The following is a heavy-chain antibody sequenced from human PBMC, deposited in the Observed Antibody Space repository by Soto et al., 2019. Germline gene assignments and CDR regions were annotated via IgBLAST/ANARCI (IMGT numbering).Heavy chain of an antibody. CDR2: IIPIFGTA. Sequence: QVQLVPSGAEVKKPGSSVKVSCKASGGTFSSYAISWVRQAPGQGIEWMGGIIPIFGTANYAQKFQGRVTITADDCTSTAYMELSSRIQDDTAVYYCVRGQVLGIYYDVIDVLVQGTEVTV. CDR1: GGTFSSYA. D-gene: IGHD2-2*01. V-gene: IGHV1-69*19. CDR3: VRGQVLGIYYDVIDV. J-gene: IGHJ6*02.